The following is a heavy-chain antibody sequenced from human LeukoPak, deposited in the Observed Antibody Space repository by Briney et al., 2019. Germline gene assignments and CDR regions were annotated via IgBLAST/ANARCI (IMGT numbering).Heavy chain of an antibody. CDR3: ARDSGWFRFDY. J-gene: IGHJ4*02. D-gene: IGHD6-19*01. CDR1: GFTFSSFW. V-gene: IGHV3-7*03. Sequence: GGSLRLSCAASGFTFSSFWMTWVRQAPGKGLEWVANIKEDGSQKYYVDSVKGRFTISRDNAMNSLFLQTNSLRVDDTAVYYCARDSGWFRFDYWGQGTLVTVSS. CDR2: IKEDGSQK.